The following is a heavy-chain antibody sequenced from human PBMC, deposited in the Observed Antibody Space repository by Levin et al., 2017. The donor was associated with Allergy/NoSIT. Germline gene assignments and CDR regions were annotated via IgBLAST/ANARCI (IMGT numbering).Heavy chain of an antibody. CDR3: ARAGTRGAFDF. CDR1: GFSLTPTGVG. J-gene: IGHJ3*01. CDR2: IYWDDEK. D-gene: IGHD3-10*01. V-gene: IGHV2-5*02. Sequence: SGPTLVKPTQTLTLTCTFSGFSLTPTGVGVAWIRQPPGKALEWLVLIYWDDEKRYSPSLRSRLTITKDASQNQVVLTMTKMDPVDTATYYCARAGTRGAFDFWGQGTMVTVSS.